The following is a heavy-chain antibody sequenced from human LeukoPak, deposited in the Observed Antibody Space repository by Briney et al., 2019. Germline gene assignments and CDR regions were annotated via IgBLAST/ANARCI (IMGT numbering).Heavy chain of an antibody. D-gene: IGHD6-13*01. CDR2: IYSGGST. CDR3: ATSSSWYLFDY. V-gene: IGHV3-66*01. Sequence: GGSLRLSCAASGFTVSSNYLSWVRKAPGKGLEWVSVIYSGGSTYYADSVKGRFTISRDNSKNTLYLQMNSLRAEDTAVYYCATSSSWYLFDYWGQGTLVTVSS. J-gene: IGHJ4*02. CDR1: GFTVSSNY.